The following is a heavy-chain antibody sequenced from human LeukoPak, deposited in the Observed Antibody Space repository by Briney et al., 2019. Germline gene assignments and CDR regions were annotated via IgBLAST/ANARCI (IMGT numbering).Heavy chain of an antibody. CDR1: GFTFSSYS. J-gene: IGHJ4*02. CDR2: ISSSSSYI. V-gene: IGHV3-21*01. Sequence: PGGSLRLSCAASGFTFSSYSMNWVRQAPGKGLEWVSSISSSSSYIYYADSVKGRFTISRDNAKNSLYLQMNSLRAEDTAVYYCARDRGSQLRDFDYWGQGTLVTVSS. D-gene: IGHD2-2*01. CDR3: ARDRGSQLRDFDY.